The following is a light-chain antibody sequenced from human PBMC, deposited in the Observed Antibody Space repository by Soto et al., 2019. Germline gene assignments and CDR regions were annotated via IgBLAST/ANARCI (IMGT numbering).Light chain of an antibody. CDR1: QSLTSY. V-gene: IGKV3-11*01. CDR3: HQRQSWPRT. J-gene: IGKJ1*01. Sequence: EVVLTQSPAALSLSPGERATLSCRASQSLTSYLAWYQQRPGQAPRLLIYGASSRAAGIPARFSASGTGTDFTLTISDVQPEDFAVYYCHQRQSWPRTFGQGTKVDIK. CDR2: GAS.